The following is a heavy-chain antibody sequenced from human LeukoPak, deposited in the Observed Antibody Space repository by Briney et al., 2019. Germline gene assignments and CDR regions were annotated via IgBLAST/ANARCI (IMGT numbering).Heavy chain of an antibody. V-gene: IGHV2-70*11. Sequence: SGPALVKPTQTLTLTCTFSGFSLSTSGMCVSLIRDPQGKALAWLARIDWDDYKYYSTSLKTSLSISKDTSKNQVVLTMTNMDPVDTDTYYCERIVRYYDSSGYYYYFYYWGQGTLVTVSS. CDR1: GFSLSTSGMC. CDR3: ERIVRYYDSSGYYYYFYY. J-gene: IGHJ4*02. CDR2: IDWDDYK. D-gene: IGHD3-22*01.